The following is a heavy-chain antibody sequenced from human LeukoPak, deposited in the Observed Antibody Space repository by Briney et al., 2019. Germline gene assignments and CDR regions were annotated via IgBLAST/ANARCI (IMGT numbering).Heavy chain of an antibody. Sequence: ASVKVSCKASGYTFTSYGISWVRQAPGQGLEWMGWISAYNGNTNYAQKLQGRVTMTTDTSTSTAYMELRSLRSDDTAVYYCARVEGRGGYNDRGAFDFWGQGTLVTVSS. CDR2: ISAYNGNT. D-gene: IGHD1-26*01. CDR1: GYTFTSYG. J-gene: IGHJ4*02. CDR3: ARVEGRGGYNDRGAFDF. V-gene: IGHV1-18*01.